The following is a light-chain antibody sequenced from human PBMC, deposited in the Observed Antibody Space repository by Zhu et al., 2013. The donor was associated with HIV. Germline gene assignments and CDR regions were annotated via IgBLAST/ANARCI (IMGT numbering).Light chain of an antibody. CDR2: EAS. J-gene: IGKJ1*01. Sequence: EIVLTQSPGTLSLFPGERGTLSCRASQSISSSYLAWYLHKPGQAPRLLIYEASKRATGTPGRFSGSGSGTDFTLTIISLQPEDVAVYYCQQYNNWPQTFGQGTKVDIK. CDR1: QSISSSY. CDR3: QQYNNWPQT. V-gene: IGKV3D-20*02.